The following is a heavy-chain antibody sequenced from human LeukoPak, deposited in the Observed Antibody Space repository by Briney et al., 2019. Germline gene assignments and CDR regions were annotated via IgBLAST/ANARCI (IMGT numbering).Heavy chain of an antibody. Sequence: PGGSLRLSCAACGFTFSSYWMSWVRQAPGKGLEWVANIKQDGSEKYYVDSVKGRFTISRDNAKNSLYLQMNSLRAEDTAVYYCARAGGQLLYDYWGQGTLVTVSS. CDR1: GFTFSSYW. D-gene: IGHD2-2*01. CDR3: ARAGGQLLYDY. J-gene: IGHJ4*02. CDR2: IKQDGSEK. V-gene: IGHV3-7*01.